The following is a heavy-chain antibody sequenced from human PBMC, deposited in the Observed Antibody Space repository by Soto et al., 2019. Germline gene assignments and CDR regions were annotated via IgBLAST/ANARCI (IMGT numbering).Heavy chain of an antibody. CDR2: IYYSGST. D-gene: IGHD2-2*01. CDR3: ARGKGVVPAAYSWFDP. J-gene: IGHJ5*02. CDR1: GGSISSYY. V-gene: IGHV4-59*12. Sequence: PSETLSLTCTVSGGSISSYYWSWIRQPPGKGLEWIGYIYYSGSTNYNPSLKSRVTISVDTSKNQFSLKLSSVTAADTAVYYCARGKGVVPAAYSWFDPWGQGTLVTVSS.